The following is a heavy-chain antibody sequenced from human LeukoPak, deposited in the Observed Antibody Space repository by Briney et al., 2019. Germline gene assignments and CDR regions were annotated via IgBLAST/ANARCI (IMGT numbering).Heavy chain of an antibody. CDR3: ARDRGVMDFDY. CDR1: GFTFSDYT. D-gene: IGHD3-16*01. J-gene: IGHJ4*02. Sequence: PGGSLRLSCAASGFTFSDYTMNWVRQAPGKGLEWVSSISSSSTYIYYADSVKGRFTISRDNAKNSLYLQMNSLRAEDTAVYYCARDRGVMDFDYWGQGTLVTVSS. V-gene: IGHV3-21*01. CDR2: ISSSSTYI.